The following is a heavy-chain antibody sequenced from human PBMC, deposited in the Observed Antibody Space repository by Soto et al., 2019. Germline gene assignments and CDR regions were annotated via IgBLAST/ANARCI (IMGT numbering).Heavy chain of an antibody. D-gene: IGHD3-3*01. J-gene: IGHJ6*02. CDR1: GGTFSSYA. V-gene: IGHV1-69*06. CDR3: ARVRFLEWFLRGGMDV. CDR2: IIPIFGTA. Sequence: QVQLVQSGAGVKKPGSSVKVSCKASGGTFSSYAISWVRQAPGQGLEWMGGIIPIFGTANYAQKFQGRVTITADKSTSTAYMELSSLRSEDTAVYYCARVRFLEWFLRGGMDVWGQGTTVTVSS.